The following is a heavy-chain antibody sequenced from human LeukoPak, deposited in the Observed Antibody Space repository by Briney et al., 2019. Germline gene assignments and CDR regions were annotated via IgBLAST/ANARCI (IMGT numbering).Heavy chain of an antibody. CDR1: VGSIRSYY. CDR2: IYYSGST. CDR3: ASFYCSGGSCYQYFSYYYMDV. D-gene: IGHD2-15*01. Sequence: PSETLSLTCTVSVGSIRSYYWSWIRQPPAQGLECIASIYYSGSTYYNPSLQSRVTISVDTSKNQFSLKLNSVTAADTAVYYCASFYCSGGSCYQYFSYYYMDVWGKGTTVTISS. J-gene: IGHJ6*03. V-gene: IGHV4-59*04.